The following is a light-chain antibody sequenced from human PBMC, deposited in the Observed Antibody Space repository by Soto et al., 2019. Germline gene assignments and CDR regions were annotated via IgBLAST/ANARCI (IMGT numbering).Light chain of an antibody. CDR3: AAWDDSLNAVV. Sequence: QSVLTQPPSASGTPGKRVTISCSGSRSNIGRNTVNWYQQLPGTAPKVLIYSNNQRPSGVPDRLSGSKSGTSASLAISGLQSEDEADYYCAAWDDSLNAVVFGGGTKLTVL. V-gene: IGLV1-44*01. CDR2: SNN. CDR1: RSNIGRNT. J-gene: IGLJ2*01.